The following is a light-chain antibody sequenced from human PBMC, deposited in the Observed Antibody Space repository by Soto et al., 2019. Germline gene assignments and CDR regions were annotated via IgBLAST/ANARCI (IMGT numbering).Light chain of an antibody. J-gene: IGLJ1*01. CDR2: DVS. CDR1: SSDVGGYNY. V-gene: IGLV2-11*01. CDR3: CSYVGRNTYV. Sequence: QSALTQPRSASGSPGQSITISCTGTSSDVGGYNYVSWYQQHPAKAPKLIIFDVSKRPSGVPNRFSGSTSGNTASLTISGLRAEDEADYYCCSYVGRNTYVFGTGTKLTVL.